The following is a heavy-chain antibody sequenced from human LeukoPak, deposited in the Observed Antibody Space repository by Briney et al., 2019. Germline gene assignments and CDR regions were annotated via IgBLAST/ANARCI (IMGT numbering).Heavy chain of an antibody. Sequence: GGSLRLSCAASGFTFSSYGMHWVRQAPGKGLEWVAFIRYDGSNKYYADSVKGRFTISRDNSKNTLYLQMNSLRAEDTAVYCCAKDESMVRGVNIDYWGQGTLVTVSS. V-gene: IGHV3-30*02. J-gene: IGHJ4*02. D-gene: IGHD3-10*01. CDR3: AKDESMVRGVNIDY. CDR2: IRYDGSNK. CDR1: GFTFSSYG.